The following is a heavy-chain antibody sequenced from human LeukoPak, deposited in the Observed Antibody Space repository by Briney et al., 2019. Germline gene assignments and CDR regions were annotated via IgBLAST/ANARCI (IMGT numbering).Heavy chain of an antibody. CDR1: GYTFTSYG. CDR2: ISAHNGNT. J-gene: IGHJ3*02. CDR3: ARDTYCSSTSCYKGGAFDI. Sequence: ASVEVSCKASGYTFTSYGISWVRQAPGQGLEWMGWISAHNGNTNYEEKVQGRVTLTTDTSTGTAYMELRSLRSDDTAVYYCARDTYCSSTSCYKGGAFDIWGQGTLVTVSS. D-gene: IGHD2-2*02. V-gene: IGHV1-18*01.